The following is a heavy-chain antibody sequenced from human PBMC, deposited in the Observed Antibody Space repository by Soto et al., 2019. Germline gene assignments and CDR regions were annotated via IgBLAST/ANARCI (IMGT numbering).Heavy chain of an antibody. CDR1: GFTFSSYG. Sequence: HPGGSLRLSCAASGFTFSSYGMHWVRQAPGKGLEWVAVISYGGSNKYYADSVKGRFTISRDNSKNTLYLQMNSLRAEDTAVYYCAKDSFATGTTCPDYWGQGTLVTVSS. J-gene: IGHJ4*02. CDR2: ISYGGSNK. D-gene: IGHD1-7*01. CDR3: AKDSFATGTTCPDY. V-gene: IGHV3-30*18.